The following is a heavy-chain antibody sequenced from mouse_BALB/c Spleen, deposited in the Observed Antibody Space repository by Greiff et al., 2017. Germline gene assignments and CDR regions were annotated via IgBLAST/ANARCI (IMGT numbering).Heavy chain of an antibody. CDR3: ARARGLYGSSYFDY. CDR2: ISTYYGDA. CDR1: GYTFTDYA. Sequence: QVQLQQSGAELVRPGVSVKISCKGSGYTFTDYAMHWVKQSHAKSLEWIGVISTYYGDASYNQKFKGKATMTVDKSSSTAYMELARLTSEDSAIYYCARARGLYGSSYFDYWGQGTTLTVSS. D-gene: IGHD1-1*01. J-gene: IGHJ2*01. V-gene: IGHV1S137*01.